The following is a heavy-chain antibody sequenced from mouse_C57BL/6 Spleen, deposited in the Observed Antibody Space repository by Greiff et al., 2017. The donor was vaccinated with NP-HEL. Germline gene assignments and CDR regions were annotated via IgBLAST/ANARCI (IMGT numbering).Heavy chain of an antibody. D-gene: IGHD2-3*01. Sequence: QVQLQQSGPGLVQPSQSLSITCTVSGFSLTSYGVHWVRQSPGKGLEWLGVIWSGGSTDYNAAFISRLSISKDNSKSQVFFKMNSLQADDTAIYYCARKSAYDGYYAMDYWGQGTSVTVSS. V-gene: IGHV2-2*01. J-gene: IGHJ4*01. CDR2: IWSGGST. CDR1: GFSLTSYG. CDR3: ARKSAYDGYYAMDY.